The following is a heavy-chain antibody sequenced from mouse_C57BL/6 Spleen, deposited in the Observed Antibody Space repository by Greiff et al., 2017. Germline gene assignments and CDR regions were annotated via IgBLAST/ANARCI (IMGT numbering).Heavy chain of an antibody. CDR1: GFTFSSYG. Sequence: DVQLQESGGDLVKPGGSLKLSCAASGFTFSSYGMSWVRQTPDKRLEWVATISSGGSYTYYPDSVKGRFTISRDNAKNTLHLQMSSLKSEDTAMYYCARHGNWDKDYYFDYWGQGTTLTVSS. CDR3: ARHGNWDKDYYFDY. V-gene: IGHV5-6*01. J-gene: IGHJ2*01. CDR2: ISSGGSYT. D-gene: IGHD4-1*01.